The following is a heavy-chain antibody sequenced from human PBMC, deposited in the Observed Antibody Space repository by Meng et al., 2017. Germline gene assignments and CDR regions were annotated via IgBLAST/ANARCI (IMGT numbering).Heavy chain of an antibody. J-gene: IGHJ3*02. V-gene: IGHV4-38-2*02. CDR1: GYSISSGSY. D-gene: IGHD3-10*01. CDR2: IYHSGST. Sequence: SETLSLTCTVSGYSISSGSYWGWIRQPPGKGLEWIGSIYHSGSTYYNPSLKSRVTISVDTSKNQFSLKLSSVTAADTAVYYCARGATGPYGSGSYYNRRNSDAFDIWGQGTMVTVSS. CDR3: ARGATGPYGSGSYYNRRNSDAFDI.